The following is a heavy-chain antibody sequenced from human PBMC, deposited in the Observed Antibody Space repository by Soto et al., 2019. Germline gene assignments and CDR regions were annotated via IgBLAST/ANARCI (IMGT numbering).Heavy chain of an antibody. CDR2: IRSKAYGGTT. D-gene: IGHD3-10*01. J-gene: IGHJ5*02. CDR1: GFTFGDYA. Sequence: GSLRLSCTASGFTFGDYAMSWFRQAPGKGLEWVGFIRSKAYGGTTEYAASVKGRFTISRDDSKSIAYLQMNSLKTEDTAVYYCTRVLAYYGSGSYFFSSWFDPWGQGTLVTVSS. CDR3: TRVLAYYGSGSYFFSSWFDP. V-gene: IGHV3-49*03.